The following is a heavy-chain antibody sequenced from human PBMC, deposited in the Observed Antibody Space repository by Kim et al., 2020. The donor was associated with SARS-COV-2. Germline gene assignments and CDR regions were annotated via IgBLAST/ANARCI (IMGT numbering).Heavy chain of an antibody. D-gene: IGHD3-10*01. CDR1: GGTFSSYA. J-gene: IGHJ4*02. CDR2: IIPIFGTA. V-gene: IGHV1-69*13. CDR3: ASTTKPLYYGPSTEPGYFDY. Sequence: SVKVSCKASGGTFSSYAISWVRQAPGQGLEWMGGIIPIFGTANYAQKFQGRVTITADESTSTAYMELSSLRSEDTAVYYCASTTKPLYYGPSTEPGYFDYWGQGTLVTVSS.